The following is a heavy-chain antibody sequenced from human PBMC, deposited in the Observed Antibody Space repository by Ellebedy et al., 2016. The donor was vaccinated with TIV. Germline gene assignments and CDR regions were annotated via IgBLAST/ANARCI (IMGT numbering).Heavy chain of an antibody. V-gene: IGHV3-72*01. CDR1: GFTFSDHY. J-gene: IGHJ2*01. CDR2: TRNKANSYTT. D-gene: IGHD3-16*01. CDR3: TRDPGGIYDL. Sequence: GESLKISCAASGFTFSDHYMDWVRQAPGKGLEWVGRTRNKANSYTTEYAASVRGRFTISRDNSQNSLYLQMNSLKTEDTAVYYCTRDPGGIYDLWGRGTLVTVSS.